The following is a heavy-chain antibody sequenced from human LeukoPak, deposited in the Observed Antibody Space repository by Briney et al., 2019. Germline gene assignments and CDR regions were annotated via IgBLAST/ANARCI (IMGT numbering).Heavy chain of an antibody. J-gene: IGHJ4*02. D-gene: IGHD4-23*01. Sequence: GGSLRLSCAASGFTVSSNYMSWVRQAPGKGLEWVSVIYSGGSTYYADSVKGRFTISRDNSKNTLYLQMNSLRAEDTAVYYCARVKPRFRWPRRNLDYWGQGTLVTVSS. CDR2: IYSGGST. V-gene: IGHV3-53*01. CDR3: ARVKPRFRWPRRNLDY. CDR1: GFTVSSNY.